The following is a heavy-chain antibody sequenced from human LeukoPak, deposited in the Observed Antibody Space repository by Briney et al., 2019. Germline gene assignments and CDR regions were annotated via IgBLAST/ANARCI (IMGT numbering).Heavy chain of an antibody. CDR1: GGSIHFSTYY. CDR3: ATLETPAYYLDY. CDR2: IYYSGST. J-gene: IGHJ4*02. V-gene: IGHV4-39*01. Sequence: SETLSLTCTVSGGSIHFSTYYWGWIRQPPGKGLEWIGSIYYSGSTYFNPSLKSRVTLSVDTSNNQFSLKLTSVTAADTAVYYCATLETPAYYLDYWGQGTLVTVSS.